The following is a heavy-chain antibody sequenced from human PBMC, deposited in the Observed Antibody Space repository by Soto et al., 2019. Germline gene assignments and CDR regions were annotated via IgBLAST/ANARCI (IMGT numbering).Heavy chain of an antibody. J-gene: IGHJ4*02. CDR3: AKDQPWNDY. CDR1: GFPFSTLT. V-gene: IGHV3-30-3*01. D-gene: IGHD1-1*01. Sequence: PGGSLRLSCAVSGFPFSTLTMDWVRRAPGKGLEWVAVISNDGTKQFYADSVKGRFTISRDNSKNTLYLQMNSLRAEDTAVYYCAKDQPWNDYWGQGTLVTVSS. CDR2: ISNDGTKQ.